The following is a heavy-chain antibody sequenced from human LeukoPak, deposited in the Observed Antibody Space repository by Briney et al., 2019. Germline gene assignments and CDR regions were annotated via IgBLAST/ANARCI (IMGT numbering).Heavy chain of an antibody. CDR1: GSSISSGSYY. CDR3: ARAGTQTYFFDY. V-gene: IGHV4-61*02. Sequence: ASETLSLTCTVSGSSISSGSYYWTWIRQPAGKGLEWIGRIYTSGSTNFNPSLKSRVTISLDTSKNQFSLKLSSVTAADTAVYYCARAGTQTYFFDYWGQGTLVTVSS. CDR2: IYTSGST. J-gene: IGHJ4*02. D-gene: IGHD1-14*01.